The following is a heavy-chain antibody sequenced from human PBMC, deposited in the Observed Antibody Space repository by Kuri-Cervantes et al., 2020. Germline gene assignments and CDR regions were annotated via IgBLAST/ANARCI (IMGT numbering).Heavy chain of an antibody. D-gene: IGHD2-2*03. CDR3: ARGGYCSSTSCLSPDYYYYYMDV. V-gene: IGHV1-69*13. CDR2: IIPIFGAA. J-gene: IGHJ6*03. CDR1: GGSFSSYY. Sequence: SVKVSCKASGGSFSSYYISWVRQAPGQGLEWMGGIIPIFGAANYAQKFQGRVTITADDSTSTAYMELSSLRSEDTAVYYCARGGYCSSTSCLSPDYYYYYMDVWGQGTLVTVSS.